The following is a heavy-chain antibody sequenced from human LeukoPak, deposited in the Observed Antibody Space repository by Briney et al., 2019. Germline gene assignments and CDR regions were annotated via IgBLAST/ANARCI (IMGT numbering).Heavy chain of an antibody. CDR2: IHYSGST. CDR3: ARDLGLTHLDY. Sequence: SETLSLTCTVSGGSISSYYWSWIRQPPGKGLEWIGYIHYSGSTNYNPSLKSRVTISVDTPKNQFSLKLSSVTAADTAVYYCARDLGLTHLDYWGQGALVTVSS. V-gene: IGHV4-59*12. J-gene: IGHJ4*02. CDR1: GGSISSYY. D-gene: IGHD4-23*01.